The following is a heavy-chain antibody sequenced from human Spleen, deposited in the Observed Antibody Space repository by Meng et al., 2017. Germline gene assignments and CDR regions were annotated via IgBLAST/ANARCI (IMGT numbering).Heavy chain of an antibody. CDR1: GGPFHSHA. Sequence: QSGGQVKRTGVSGNVACKASGGPFHSHAISWVRPAPGQGLEWMGGIIPIFGTANYAQKFQGRVTITADESTSTAYMELSSLRSEDTAVYYCAIDDYWGQGTLVTVSS. J-gene: IGHJ4*02. CDR2: IIPIFGTA. V-gene: IGHV1-69*01. CDR3: AIDDY. D-gene: IGHD2-15*01.